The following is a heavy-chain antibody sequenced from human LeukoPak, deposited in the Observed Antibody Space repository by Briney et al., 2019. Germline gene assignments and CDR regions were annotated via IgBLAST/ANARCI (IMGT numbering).Heavy chain of an antibody. V-gene: IGHV6-1*01. J-gene: IGHJ4*02. Sequence: SQTLSLTCAIPGDSVSSNSAAWNWIRQSPSRGLEWLGRTYYRSKWKNDYAISVKSRIIINPDTSKNQFSLQLNSVTPEDTAVYYCARDPEMTTTNYFDFWGQGTLVTVSS. CDR2: TYYRSKWKN. D-gene: IGHD5-24*01. CDR3: ARDPEMTTTNYFDF. CDR1: GDSVSSNSAA.